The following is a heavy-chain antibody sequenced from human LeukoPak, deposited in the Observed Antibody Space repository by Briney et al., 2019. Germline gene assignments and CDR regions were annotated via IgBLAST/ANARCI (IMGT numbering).Heavy chain of an antibody. CDR2: INPSGGTT. D-gene: IGHD3-22*01. V-gene: IGHV1-46*01. CDR3: ARDLSHRYYHRTGYAFDY. CDR1: GYILTSYS. Sequence: ASVKVSCKASGYILTSYSMHWVRRAPGQGLEWMGIINPSGGTTNYAQKFQGRVTMTRDTSTSTVYMDLSSLRSEDTAVYYCARDLSHRYYHRTGYAFDYWGQGTLVTVSS. J-gene: IGHJ4*02.